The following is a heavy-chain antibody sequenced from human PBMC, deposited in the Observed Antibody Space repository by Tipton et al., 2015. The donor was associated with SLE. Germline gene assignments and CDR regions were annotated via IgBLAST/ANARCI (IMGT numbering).Heavy chain of an antibody. J-gene: IGHJ4*02. V-gene: IGHV4-59*04. CDR2: IFYNENT. Sequence: TLSLTCTVSGGSISSYYWSWIRQPPGKGLEWIGSIFYNENTYYNPSLMSRVTISLDTSKNQYSLKLSSVTAADTAVYYCASIKAEYYGSGSYYVDWGQGTLVTVSS. CDR3: ASIKAEYYGSGSYYVD. CDR1: GGSISSYY. D-gene: IGHD3-10*01.